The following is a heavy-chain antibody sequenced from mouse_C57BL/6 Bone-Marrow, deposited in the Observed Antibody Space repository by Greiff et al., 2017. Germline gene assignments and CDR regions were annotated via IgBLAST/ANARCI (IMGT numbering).Heavy chain of an antibody. Sequence: VQLQQPGAELVKPGASVKLSCKASGYTFTSYWMQWVKQRPGRGLEWIGEIDPSDSYTNYNQKFKGKATLTVDTSSSTAYMQLSSLTSEDSAVYYCARSAGYVDYFDYWGQGTTLTVSS. V-gene: IGHV1-50*01. J-gene: IGHJ2*01. CDR2: IDPSDSYT. CDR1: GYTFTSYW. CDR3: ARSAGYVDYFDY. D-gene: IGHD3-2*02.